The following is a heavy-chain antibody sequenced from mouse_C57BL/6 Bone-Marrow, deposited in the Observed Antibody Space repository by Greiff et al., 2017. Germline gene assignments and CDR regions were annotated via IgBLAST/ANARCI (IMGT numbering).Heavy chain of an antibody. Sequence: QVQLQQPGAELVRPGSSVKLSCKASGYTFTSYWMHWVKQRPIQGLEWIGNIDPSDSETHYNQKFKDKATLTVDKSSSPAYMQLSSLTSEDSAVYYCARWGGLRRSYYYAMDYWGQGTSVTVSS. CDR3: ARWGGLRRSYYYAMDY. D-gene: IGHD2-4*01. V-gene: IGHV1-52*01. CDR2: IDPSDSET. CDR1: GYTFTSYW. J-gene: IGHJ4*01.